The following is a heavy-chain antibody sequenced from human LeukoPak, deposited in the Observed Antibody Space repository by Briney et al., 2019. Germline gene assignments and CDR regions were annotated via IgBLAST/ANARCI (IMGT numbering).Heavy chain of an antibody. CDR2: IYTSGST. CDR1: GGSISSYY. Sequence: SETLSLTCTVSGGSISSYYWSWIRQPAGKGLEWIGRIYTSGSTSYNPSLKSRVTMSVDTSKNQFSLKLSSVTAADTAVYYCTGGLLYSVEYFQHWGQGTLVTVSS. CDR3: TGGLLYSVEYFQH. J-gene: IGHJ1*01. D-gene: IGHD2-2*02. V-gene: IGHV4-4*07.